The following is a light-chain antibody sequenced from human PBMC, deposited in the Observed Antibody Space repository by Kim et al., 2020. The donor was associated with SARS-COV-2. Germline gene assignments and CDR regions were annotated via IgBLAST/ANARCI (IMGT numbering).Light chain of an antibody. CDR2: KDS. CDR3: QSADSSGTYV. Sequence: VAPGQTDRITWSVDALQEQQAAWYQQKTGQATCLVIYKDSERPSGIPERFAGSSSGTTVTLTISGVQAEDDADYYCQSADSSGTYVFGSGTKVTVL. CDR1: ALQEQQ. J-gene: IGLJ1*01. V-gene: IGLV3-25*03.